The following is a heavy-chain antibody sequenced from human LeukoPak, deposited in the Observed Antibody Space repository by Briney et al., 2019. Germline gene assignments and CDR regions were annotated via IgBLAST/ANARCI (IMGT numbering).Heavy chain of an antibody. D-gene: IGHD6-19*01. Sequence: ASVKVSCKASGYTFTSYDINWVRQATGQGLEWMGWMNPNSGNTGYAQKFQGRVTITRNTSISTAYMELSSLRSEDTAVYYCARDRDGSGWSLGFDIWGQGTMVTVSS. CDR2: MNPNSGNT. CDR1: GYTFTSYD. J-gene: IGHJ3*02. CDR3: ARDRDGSGWSLGFDI. V-gene: IGHV1-8*03.